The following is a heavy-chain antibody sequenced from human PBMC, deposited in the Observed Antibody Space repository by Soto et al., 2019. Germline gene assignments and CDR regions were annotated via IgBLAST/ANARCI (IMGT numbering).Heavy chain of an antibody. CDR3: ASEDDYYYYGMDV. CDR1: GFTFSDYY. V-gene: IGHV3-11*06. J-gene: IGHJ6*02. Sequence: GGSLRLSCAASGFTFSDYYMSWIRQAPGKGLEWVSYISSSSSYTNYADSVKGRFTISRDNAKNSLYLQMNSLRAEDTAVYYCASEDDYYYYGMDVWGQGTTVTVSS. CDR2: ISSSSSYT.